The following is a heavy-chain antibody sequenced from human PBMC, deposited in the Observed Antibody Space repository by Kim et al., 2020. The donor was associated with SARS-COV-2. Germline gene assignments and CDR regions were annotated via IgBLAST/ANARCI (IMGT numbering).Heavy chain of an antibody. CDR3: ARARGGLQRYFDY. J-gene: IGHJ4*02. D-gene: IGHD6-25*01. Sequence: YHPSLKSRVTISVDTSKNQFSLKLSSVTAADTAVYYCARARGGLQRYFDYWGQGTLVTVSS. V-gene: IGHV4-34*01.